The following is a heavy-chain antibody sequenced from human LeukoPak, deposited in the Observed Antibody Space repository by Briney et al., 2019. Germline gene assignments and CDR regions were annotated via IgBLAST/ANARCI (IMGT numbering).Heavy chain of an antibody. CDR3: AREGGRDGYNHKNRDDY. Sequence: ASVKVSCKASGYPFTSYGISGVRQPPGQGREGMGWISAYNGNTNYAQKRQGRVTMTTDTSTSTAYMELRSLRSDDTAVYYCAREGGRDGYNHKNRDDYWGQGTLVTVSS. CDR2: ISAYNGNT. J-gene: IGHJ4*02. CDR1: GYPFTSYG. V-gene: IGHV1-18*01. D-gene: IGHD5-24*01.